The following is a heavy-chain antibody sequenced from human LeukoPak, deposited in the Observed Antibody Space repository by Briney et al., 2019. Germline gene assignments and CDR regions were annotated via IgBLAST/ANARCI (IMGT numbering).Heavy chain of an antibody. D-gene: IGHD3-9*01. CDR1: GYSISSGYY. J-gene: IGHJ4*02. V-gene: IGHV4-38-2*02. CDR2: SGST. Sequence: SETLSLTCTVSGYSISSGYYWGWIRQPPGKGLEWIGSGSTYYNPSLKSRVTISVDTSKNQFSLKLSSVTAADTAVYYCARFPYFEGFDYWGQGTLVIVSS. CDR3: ARFPYFEGFDY.